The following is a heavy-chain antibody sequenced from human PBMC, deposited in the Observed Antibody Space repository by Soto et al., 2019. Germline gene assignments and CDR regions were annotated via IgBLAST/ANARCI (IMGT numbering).Heavy chain of an antibody. J-gene: IGHJ6*03. CDR3: ARRKGYSNYVGYYYYYMDV. D-gene: IGHD4-4*01. CDR2: IYPGDSDT. V-gene: IGHV5-51*01. Sequence: GESLKISCKGSGYSFTSYWIGWVRQMPGKGLEWMGIIYPGDSDTRYSPSFQGQVTISADKSISTAYLQWSSLKASDTAMYYCARRKGYSNYVGYYYYYMDVWGKGTTVTVSS. CDR1: GYSFTSYW.